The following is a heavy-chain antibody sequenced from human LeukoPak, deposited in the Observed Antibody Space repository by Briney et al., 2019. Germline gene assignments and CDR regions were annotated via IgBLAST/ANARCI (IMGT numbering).Heavy chain of an antibody. J-gene: IGHJ4*02. CDR2: IIPILGIA. CDR1: GGTFSSYT. D-gene: IGHD4-23*01. Sequence: APVKVSCKASGGTFSSYTISWVRQAPGQGLEWMGRIIPILGIANYVQKFQGRVTITADKSTSTAYMELSSLRSEDTAVYYCARSGGYGGNVMDYWGQGTLVTVSS. CDR3: ARSGGYGGNVMDY. V-gene: IGHV1-69*02.